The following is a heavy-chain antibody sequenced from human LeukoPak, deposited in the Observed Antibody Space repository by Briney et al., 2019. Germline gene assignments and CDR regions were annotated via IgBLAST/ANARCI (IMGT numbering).Heavy chain of an antibody. V-gene: IGHV3-66*01. CDR2: IYSGGST. J-gene: IGHJ4*02. CDR1: GFTVSSDY. Sequence: GGSLRLSCAASGFTVSSDYMSWVRQAPGKGLEWVSVIYSGGSTYYADSVKGRFTISRDNSKNTLYLQMNSLRAEDTAVYYCARDGPGDIAAAGSDYWGQGTLVTVSS. D-gene: IGHD6-13*01. CDR3: ARDGPGDIAAAGSDY.